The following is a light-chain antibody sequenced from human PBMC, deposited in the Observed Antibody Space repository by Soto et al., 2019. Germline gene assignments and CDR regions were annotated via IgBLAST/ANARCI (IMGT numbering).Light chain of an antibody. CDR1: SSDVGSYKD. Sequence: QSVLTQPRSVSGSPGQSVTISCTGTSSDVGSYKDVSWYQHHPGKVPKLMIYDVSERPSGVTDRFSGSKSGNTASLTISGLQAEDEAIYYCCAYADTFYVFGTGTKLTVL. CDR2: DVS. V-gene: IGLV2-11*01. J-gene: IGLJ1*01. CDR3: CAYADTFYV.